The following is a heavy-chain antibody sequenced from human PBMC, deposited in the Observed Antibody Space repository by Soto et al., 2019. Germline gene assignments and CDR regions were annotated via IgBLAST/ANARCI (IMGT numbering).Heavy chain of an antibody. J-gene: IGHJ4*02. CDR2: ISHDGSNE. D-gene: IGHD3-3*01. CDR3: AKDTVYYSGSGYYVFDD. CDR1: GFSFSSYG. Sequence: QVQLVESGGGVVQPGRSLRLSCVVSGFSFSSYGIHWVRQAPGKGLEWVAGISHDGSNEHYVDSVKGRFTISRDNSKNTLFLQMDSLRVVDTAAYYCAKDTVYYSGSGYYVFDDWGQGTLVTVSS. V-gene: IGHV3-30*18.